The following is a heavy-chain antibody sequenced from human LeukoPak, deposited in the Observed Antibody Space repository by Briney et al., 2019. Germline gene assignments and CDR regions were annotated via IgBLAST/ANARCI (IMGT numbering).Heavy chain of an antibody. D-gene: IGHD6-13*01. CDR3: ARDQEQLDLGY. V-gene: IGHV4-39*07. CDR1: GGSISSSSYY. CDR2: IYYSGST. J-gene: IGHJ4*02. Sequence: SETLSLTCTVSGGSISSSSYYWGWIRQPPGKGLEWIGSIYYSGSTYYNPSLKSRVTISVDTSKNQFSLKLSSVTAADTAVYYCARDQEQLDLGYWGQGTLVTVSS.